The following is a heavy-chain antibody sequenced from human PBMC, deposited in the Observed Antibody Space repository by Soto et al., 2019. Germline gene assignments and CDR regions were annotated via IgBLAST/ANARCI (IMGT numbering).Heavy chain of an antibody. D-gene: IGHD2-21*01. CDR3: ARVTVVISDYDHFGVDV. CDR2: ISHSGTT. Sequence: KASETLFLTCLVSGFPISSPYSWGWIREPPGKGLEWIGSISHSGTTSYSPSLKSRVSISVDTSKNQVSLQLTYVTAADTAVYFCARVTVVISDYDHFGVDVWGHGTTVTVSS. V-gene: IGHV4-38-2*02. J-gene: IGHJ6*02. CDR1: GFPISSPYS.